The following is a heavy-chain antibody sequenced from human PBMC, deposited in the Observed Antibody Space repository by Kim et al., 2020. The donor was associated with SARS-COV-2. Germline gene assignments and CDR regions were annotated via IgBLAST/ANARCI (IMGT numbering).Heavy chain of an antibody. CDR3: ATTRDGWEYYFDY. CDR2: ISYDGSNK. J-gene: IGHJ4*02. Sequence: GGSLRLSCAASGFTFSSYAMHWVRQAPGKGLEWVAVISYDGSNKYYADSVKGRFTISRDNSKNTLYLQMNSLRAEDTAVYYCATTRDGWEYYFDYWGQGT. V-gene: IGHV3-30-3*01. CDR1: GFTFSSYA. D-gene: IGHD6-19*01.